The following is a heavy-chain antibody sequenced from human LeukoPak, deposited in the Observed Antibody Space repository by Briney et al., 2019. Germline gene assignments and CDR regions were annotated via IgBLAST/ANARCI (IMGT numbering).Heavy chain of an antibody. D-gene: IGHD3-3*01. V-gene: IGHV3-23*01. Sequence: GGSLRLSCAASGFTFSNWAITWVRQAPGLGLELVSSISGDGGGTYYADSVKGRFTVSRDNSKNTLYLEINSLRVEDTAVYYCAKWAGSGEETKRYFGPFDFWGQGTLVTVSS. CDR2: ISGDGGGT. J-gene: IGHJ4*02. CDR1: GFTFSNWA. CDR3: AKWAGSGEETKRYFGPFDF.